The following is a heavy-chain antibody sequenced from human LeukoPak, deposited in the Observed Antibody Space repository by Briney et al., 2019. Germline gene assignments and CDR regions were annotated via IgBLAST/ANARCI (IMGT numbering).Heavy chain of an antibody. CDR1: GFTFRSYS. V-gene: IGHV3-48*02. D-gene: IGHD4-17*01. CDR2: ITSGSSPI. Sequence: GGSLRLSCAASGFTFRSYSMNWVRQAPGKGLEGVSYITSGSSPIYYADSVKGRFTISRDNAKNSLYLQMNSLRDEDTAVYYCARRAYGDDSFDYWGQGTLVTVYS. CDR3: ARRAYGDDSFDY. J-gene: IGHJ4*02.